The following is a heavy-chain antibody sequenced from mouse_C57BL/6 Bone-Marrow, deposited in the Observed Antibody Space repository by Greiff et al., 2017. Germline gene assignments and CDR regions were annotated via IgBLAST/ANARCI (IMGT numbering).Heavy chain of an antibody. CDR2: ISNKANNHET. CDR3: TQFIKGY. CDR1: GFTFSDAC. J-gene: IGHJ2*01. V-gene: IGHV6-6*01. Sequence: EVQRVESGGGLVQPGGSMKLSCAASGFTFSDACMDWVRQSPEKGLEWVAEISNKANNHETYYAEYVKGRFTISKDDSKSRVYLQRNSLRAEDTGIYCGTQFIKGYWGQGTTLTVSS. D-gene: IGHD1-1*01.